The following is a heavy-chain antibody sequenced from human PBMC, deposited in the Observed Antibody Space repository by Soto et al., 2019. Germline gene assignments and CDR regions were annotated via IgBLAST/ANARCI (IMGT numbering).Heavy chain of an antibody. J-gene: IGHJ4*02. Sequence: QVPLVQSGAEVKKPGASVKVSCKASGYTFTSYGISWVRKATGQGLEWMGWISAYNGNTNYAQQLKGRVTMTTDTSTSTASMELRSLRSDDTAVYSSARDNWGLGGSGYWGQGTLVTVAS. CDR2: ISAYNGNT. D-gene: IGHD7-27*01. CDR3: ARDNWGLGGSGY. CDR1: GYTFTSYG. V-gene: IGHV1-18*01.